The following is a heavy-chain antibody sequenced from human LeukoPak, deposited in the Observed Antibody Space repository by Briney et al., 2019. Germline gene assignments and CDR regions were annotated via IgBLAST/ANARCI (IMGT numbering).Heavy chain of an antibody. D-gene: IGHD3-22*01. V-gene: IGHV4-39*02. J-gene: IGHJ3*02. CDR1: GGSISSSNYY. CDR2: ISYSGGT. Sequence: SETLSLTCTVSGGSISSSNYYWGWTRQPPGKGLEWFGSISYSGGTSYNPSLRSRVTISVDTSKNQFSLKLNSVTAADTAVYYCAREVEYYDSSGYRPHAFDIWGQGTVVTVSS. CDR3: AREVEYYDSSGYRPHAFDI.